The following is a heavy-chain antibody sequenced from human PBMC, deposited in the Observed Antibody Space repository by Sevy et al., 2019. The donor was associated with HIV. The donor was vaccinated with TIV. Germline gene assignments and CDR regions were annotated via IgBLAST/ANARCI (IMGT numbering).Heavy chain of an antibody. CDR1: RFTLRSYA. Sequence: GGSLRLSCAASRFTLRSYAMIWVRQAPGKGLEWVSAISGSGVSTYYADSVKGRFTISRDNSKNTLYLQMNSLRAEDTAVYYCAKDVRYDSSGYFDYWGQGILVTVSS. V-gene: IGHV3-23*01. D-gene: IGHD3-22*01. J-gene: IGHJ4*02. CDR2: ISGSGVST. CDR3: AKDVRYDSSGYFDY.